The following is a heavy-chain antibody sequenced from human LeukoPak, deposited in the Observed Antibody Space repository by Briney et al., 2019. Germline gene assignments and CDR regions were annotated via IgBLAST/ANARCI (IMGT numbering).Heavy chain of an antibody. CDR3: ARSFESYYNSLGGFDY. V-gene: IGHV3-23*01. CDR1: GFTFRFYA. J-gene: IGHJ4*02. CDR2: ITGGGDST. Sequence: GGSLRLSCAASGFTFRFYAMNWVRQAPGKGLEWVSAITGGGDSTYYADSVKGRFTISRDNSKNTLYLQMNSLRAEDTAVYYCARSFESYYNSLGGFDYWGQGTLVTVSS. D-gene: IGHD3-10*01.